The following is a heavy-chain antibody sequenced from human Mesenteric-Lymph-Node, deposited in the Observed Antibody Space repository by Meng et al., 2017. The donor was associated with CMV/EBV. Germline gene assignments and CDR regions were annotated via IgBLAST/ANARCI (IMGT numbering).Heavy chain of an antibody. CDR2: IYYSGST. Sequence: SETLSLTCTVSGGSISSYYWSWIRQPPGKGLEWIGYIYYSGSTNYNPSLKSRVTISVDTSKNQFSLKLSSVTAADTAVYYCARAPQDIVVVPAAQYYYYYGMDVWGQGTTVTVSS. D-gene: IGHD2-2*01. CDR3: ARAPQDIVVVPAAQYYYYYGMDV. CDR1: GGSISSYY. J-gene: IGHJ6*02. V-gene: IGHV4-59*01.